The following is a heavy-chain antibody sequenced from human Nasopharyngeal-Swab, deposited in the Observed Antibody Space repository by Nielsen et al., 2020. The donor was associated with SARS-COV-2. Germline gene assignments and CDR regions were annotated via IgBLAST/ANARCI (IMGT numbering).Heavy chain of an antibody. V-gene: IGHV3-21*01. CDR1: GFVFSIYG. CDR3: ARDIGGGRYGSDY. Sequence: GESLKISCAASGFVFSIYGMNWVRQAPGKGPEWVSSISSRSSNIYYADSVKGRFTISRDNAKNSLYLQMNSLRAEDTAVYYCARDIGGGRYGSDYWGQGTLVTVSS. CDR2: ISSRSSNI. D-gene: IGHD3-16*01. J-gene: IGHJ4*02.